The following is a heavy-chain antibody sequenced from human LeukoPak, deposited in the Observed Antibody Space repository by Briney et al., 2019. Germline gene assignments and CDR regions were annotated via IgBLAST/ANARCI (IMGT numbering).Heavy chain of an antibody. CDR1: GYTFTSYA. D-gene: IGHD4-11*01. CDR2: INAGNGNT. J-gene: IGHJ6*03. CDR3: ARDRHSKVAGYYYYMDV. V-gene: IGHV1-3*03. Sequence: ASVKVSCKASGYTFTSYAMHWVRQAPGQRLEWMGWINAGNGNTKYSQEFQGRVTITRDTSASTAYMELSSLRSEDTAVYYCARDRHSKVAGYYYYMDVWGKGTTVTVSS.